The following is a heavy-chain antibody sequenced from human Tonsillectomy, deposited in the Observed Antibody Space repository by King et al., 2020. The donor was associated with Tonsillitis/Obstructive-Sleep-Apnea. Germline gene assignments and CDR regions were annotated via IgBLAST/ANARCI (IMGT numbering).Heavy chain of an antibody. CDR3: AKGAAATRYNWFDP. CDR2: ISWDSGSI. V-gene: IGHV3-9*01. Sequence: VQLVESGGGLVQPGRSLRLSCAASGFTFDDYAMHWVRQAPGKGLEWVSVISWDSGSISYADSVKGRFTISRDNARNSLYLQMNSLRPEDTALYYCAKGAAATRYNWFDPWGQGTLVTVSS. CDR1: GFTFDDYA. J-gene: IGHJ5*02. D-gene: IGHD6-13*01.